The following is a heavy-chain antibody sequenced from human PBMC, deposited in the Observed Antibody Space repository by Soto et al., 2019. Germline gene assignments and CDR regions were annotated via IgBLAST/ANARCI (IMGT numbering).Heavy chain of an antibody. D-gene: IGHD3-3*01. J-gene: IGHJ5*02. V-gene: IGHV3-23*01. CDR3: AKDHVPYYDFWSGYPPDNWFAP. Sequence: GGSLRLSCAASGFTFSSYAMSWVRQAPGKGLEWVSAISGSGGSTYYADSVKGRFTISRDNSKNTLYLQMNSLRAEDTAVYYCAKDHVPYYDFWSGYPPDNWFAPRGQGTLVTVSS. CDR1: GFTFSSYA. CDR2: ISGSGGST.